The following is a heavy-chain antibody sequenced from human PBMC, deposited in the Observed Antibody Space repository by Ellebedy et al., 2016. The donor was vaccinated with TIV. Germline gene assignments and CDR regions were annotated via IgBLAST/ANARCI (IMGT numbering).Heavy chain of an antibody. CDR1: GFAFSNVW. V-gene: IGHV3-7*01. CDR3: AKYYNYHFDY. D-gene: IGHD3-10*01. Sequence: PGGSLRLSCAASGFAFSNVWMMWVRQAPGKGLEWMANINQYGSVQNYVDSVKGRFIISRDNAKNSLFLQMNSLRAEDTAVYYCAKYYNYHFDYWGQGTLVTVSS. J-gene: IGHJ4*02. CDR2: INQYGSVQ.